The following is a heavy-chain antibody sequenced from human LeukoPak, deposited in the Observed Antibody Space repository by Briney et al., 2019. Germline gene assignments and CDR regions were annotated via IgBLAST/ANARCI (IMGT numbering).Heavy chain of an antibody. CDR1: GGSISSYY. V-gene: IGHV4-59*08. D-gene: IGHD3-10*01. Sequence: ASETLSLTCTVSGGSISSYYWSWIRQPPGKGLEWIGYIYYSGSTNYNPSLKSRVTISVDTSKNQFSLKLSSVTAADTAVYYCARHWTSFPMVRGPHNWFDPWGQGTLVTVSS. CDR2: IYYSGST. J-gene: IGHJ5*02. CDR3: ARHWTSFPMVRGPHNWFDP.